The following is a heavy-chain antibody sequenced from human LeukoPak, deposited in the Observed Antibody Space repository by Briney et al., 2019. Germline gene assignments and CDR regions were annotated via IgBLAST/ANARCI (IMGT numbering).Heavy chain of an antibody. D-gene: IGHD6-19*01. CDR3: ARDRSRRAVAGISLTD. J-gene: IGHJ4*02. V-gene: IGHV4-59*01. CDR2: IYYSGST. CDR1: GGPISSYY. Sequence: SETLSLTCTVSGGPISSYYWSWIRQPPGKGLEWIGYIYYSGSTNYNPSLKSRVTISVDTSKNQFSLKLSSVTAVDTAVYYCARDRSRRAVAGISLTDWGQGTLVTVSS.